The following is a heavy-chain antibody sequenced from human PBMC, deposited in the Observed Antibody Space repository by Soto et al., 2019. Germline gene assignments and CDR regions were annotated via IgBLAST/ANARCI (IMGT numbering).Heavy chain of an antibody. CDR1: GGSISSTNW. Sequence: PSETLSLTCAVSGGSISSTNWWYWARQPPGKGLEWIGEIYHSGSTNYNPSLKSRVTISIDKSKNQFSLKLNSVTAADTAVYYCARDPYSGSSSSAYWGQGILVTVSS. V-gene: IGHV4-4*02. D-gene: IGHD1-26*01. CDR2: IYHSGST. J-gene: IGHJ4*02. CDR3: ARDPYSGSSSSAY.